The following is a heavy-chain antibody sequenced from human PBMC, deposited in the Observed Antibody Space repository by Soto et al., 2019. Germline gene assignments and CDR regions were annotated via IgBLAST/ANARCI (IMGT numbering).Heavy chain of an antibody. Sequence: PSETLSLTCAVYGGSFSGYYWSWIRQPPGKGLEWFGEINHSGSTNYNPSLKSRVTISVDTSKNYFSLKLSSVTAADTAVYYCARGPTIVVVPAATDMDVWGKGTTVTVSS. CDR3: ARGPTIVVVPAATDMDV. CDR2: INHSGST. J-gene: IGHJ6*03. CDR1: GGSFSGYY. V-gene: IGHV4-34*01. D-gene: IGHD2-2*01.